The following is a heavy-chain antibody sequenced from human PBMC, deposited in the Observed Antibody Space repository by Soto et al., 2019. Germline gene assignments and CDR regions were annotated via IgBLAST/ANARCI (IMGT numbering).Heavy chain of an antibody. CDR1: GYTFTNFG. V-gene: IGHV1-18*01. CDR3: GSGSNVLFDP. D-gene: IGHD3-10*01. CDR2: ISAYNGNT. J-gene: IGHJ5*02. Sequence: GASVKVSCKASGYTFTNFGISWVRQAPGQRREWMGWISAYNGNTNYAQKFQGRVTMTTDTSTSTAYMELRSLRSDHTAVYYYGSGSNVLFDPWGQGTLVTVSS.